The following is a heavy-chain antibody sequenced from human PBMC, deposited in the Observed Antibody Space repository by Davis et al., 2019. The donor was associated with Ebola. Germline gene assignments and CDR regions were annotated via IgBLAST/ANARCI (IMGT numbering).Heavy chain of an antibody. J-gene: IGHJ5*02. CDR1: GFTLSDHY. V-gene: IGHV3-11*06. Sequence: GESLKISCEVSGFTLSDHYMDWVRQAPGKGLEWVSYISTSSSYTNYADSVKGRFTISRDNAKNSLFLQMNSLRAEDTAVYYCARDRTSAGGWFDPWGQGTLVTVSS. CDR3: ARDRTSAGGWFDP. D-gene: IGHD3-3*01. CDR2: ISTSSSYT.